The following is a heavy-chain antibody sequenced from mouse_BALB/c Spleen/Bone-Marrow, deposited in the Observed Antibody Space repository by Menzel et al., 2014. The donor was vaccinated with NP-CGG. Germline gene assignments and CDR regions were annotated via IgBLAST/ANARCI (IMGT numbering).Heavy chain of an antibody. Sequence: EVQLQQSGAELVKPGASVKLSCTASGFNIXDTYMHWVKQRPEQGLEWIGRIDPANGNTKYDPKFQGKATITADTSSNTAYLQLSSLTSEDTAVYYCARIYYYGRGYFDYWGQGTTLTVSS. CDR2: IDPANGNT. V-gene: IGHV14-3*02. CDR3: ARIYYYGRGYFDY. CDR1: GFNIXDTY. D-gene: IGHD1-1*01. J-gene: IGHJ2*01.